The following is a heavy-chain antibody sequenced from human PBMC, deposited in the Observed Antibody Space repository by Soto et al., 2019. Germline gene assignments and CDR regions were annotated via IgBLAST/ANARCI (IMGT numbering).Heavy chain of an antibody. CDR1: GFSLSTSGVG. J-gene: IGHJ4*02. V-gene: IGHV2-5*02. CDR3: AHTMAPRIFDY. Sequence: QITLKESGPTLVKPTQTLTLTCTFSGFSLSTSGVGVGWIRQPPGKALEWLALIYWDDDKGYSTSLKSRLTITKDTSKNQVVLTMTNMDPADTATYYCAHTMAPRIFDYWGQGTLVTVSS. CDR2: IYWDDDK.